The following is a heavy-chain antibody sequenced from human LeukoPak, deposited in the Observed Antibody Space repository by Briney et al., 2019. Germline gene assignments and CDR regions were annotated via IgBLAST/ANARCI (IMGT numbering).Heavy chain of an antibody. CDR3: AKHSSGITVAGTIQY. D-gene: IGHD6-19*01. CDR1: GFTVSSNY. V-gene: IGHV3-53*05. Sequence: GGSLRLSCAASGFTVSSNYMSWVRQAPGKGLEWVSVIYSGGSTYYADSVKGRFTISRDNSKNTLDLQMNSLRADDTAVYYCAKHSSGITVAGTIQYWGQGTLDTVSS. J-gene: IGHJ4*02. CDR2: IYSGGST.